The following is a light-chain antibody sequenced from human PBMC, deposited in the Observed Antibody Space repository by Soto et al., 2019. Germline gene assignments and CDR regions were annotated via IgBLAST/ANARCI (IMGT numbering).Light chain of an antibody. J-gene: IGLJ1*01. V-gene: IGLV2-14*01. CDR3: SSYKSSSTYV. CDR1: SSDVGGYNY. Sequence: QSVLTQPACVSGSPGQSITISCTGTSSDVGGYNYVSWYQQHPGKAPKLMIYEVSNRPSGVSNRFSGSKSGNTASLTISGLQAEDEADYYCSSYKSSSTYVFGTGTKVTVL. CDR2: EVS.